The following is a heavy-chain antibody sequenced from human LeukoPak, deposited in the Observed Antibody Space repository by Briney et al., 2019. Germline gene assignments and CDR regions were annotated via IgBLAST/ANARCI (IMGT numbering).Heavy chain of an antibody. CDR3: ARSRDGYNYYFDY. J-gene: IGHJ4*02. CDR1: GGSISSYY. Sequence: SETLSLTCTVSGGSISSYYWSWIRQPPGKGLEWIGYIYYSGSTNYNPSLKSRVTISVDTSKNQFSLKLSSVTAADTAVYYCARSRDGYNYYFDYWGQGTLVTVSS. CDR2: IYYSGST. V-gene: IGHV4-59*08. D-gene: IGHD5-24*01.